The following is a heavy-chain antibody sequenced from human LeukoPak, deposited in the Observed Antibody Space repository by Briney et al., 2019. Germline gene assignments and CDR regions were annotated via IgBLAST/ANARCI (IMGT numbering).Heavy chain of an antibody. V-gene: IGHV1-18*01. J-gene: IGHJ4*02. CDR2: ISTHDGNT. D-gene: IGHD3-22*01. Sequence: ASVKVSCKASGYTLTSYHISWVRQAPGQGLEWVGWISTHDGNTNYAQKLQGRVTMTTDTSTSTAYMELSSLRSEDTAVYYCARAYYYDSSGYYGYWGQGTLVTVSS. CDR3: ARAYYYDSSGYYGY. CDR1: GYTLTSYH.